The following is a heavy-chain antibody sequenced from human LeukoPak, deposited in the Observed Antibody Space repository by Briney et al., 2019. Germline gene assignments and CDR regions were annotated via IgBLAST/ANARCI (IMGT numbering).Heavy chain of an antibody. CDR2: IHSDGTST. J-gene: IGHJ4*02. Sequence: PGGSLRLSCAASGFTFTSYWMHWVRQVPGKGLVWVSRIHSDGTSTNYADSVKGRFTISRDNAKNTLYLQMNSLRVEDTAVYYCARGCSVRGDYWGQGTLVTVSS. CDR1: GFTFTSYW. D-gene: IGHD3-10*02. V-gene: IGHV3-74*01. CDR3: ARGCSVRGDY.